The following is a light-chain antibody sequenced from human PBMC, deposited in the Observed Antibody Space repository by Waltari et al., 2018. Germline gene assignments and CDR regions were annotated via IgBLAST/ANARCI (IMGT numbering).Light chain of an antibody. CDR1: QSVGRS. CDR2: AAS. J-gene: IGKJ1*01. V-gene: IGKV3-20*01. CDR3: QHYVRLPAT. Sequence: EIVLTQSPGTLSLSPGERATLSCRASQSVGRSLAWYQQKPGQAPRLLIFAASSRATGIPGRFSGSGSGTDFSLSISRLEPEDLAVYYCQHYVRLPATFGQGTKVEIK.